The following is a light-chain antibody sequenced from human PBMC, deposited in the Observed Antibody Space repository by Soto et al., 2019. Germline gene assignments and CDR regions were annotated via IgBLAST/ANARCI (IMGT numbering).Light chain of an antibody. CDR1: QIISNY. V-gene: IGKV1-39*01. CDR2: AAS. J-gene: IGKJ2*01. CDR3: QQSYTTPRT. Sequence: DIQMTQSPSSLSASVGDRVTITCRASQIISNYLNWFHQKPGKAPNLLIYAASSLQSGVPSRFSGSGAGTDFTLTISSVQPEDFATYDCQQSYTTPRTFGQGTKLEIK.